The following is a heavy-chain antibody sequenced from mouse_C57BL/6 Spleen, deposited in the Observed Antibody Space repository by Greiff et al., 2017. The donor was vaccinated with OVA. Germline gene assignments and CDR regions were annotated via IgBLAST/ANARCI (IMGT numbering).Heavy chain of an antibody. CDR1: GYSFTSYY. CDR3: ARSGGNGNYVYAMDY. V-gene: IGHV1-66*01. J-gene: IGHJ4*01. CDR2: IYPGSGNT. D-gene: IGHD2-1*01. Sequence: QVQLQQSGPELVKPGASVKISCKASGYSFTSYYIHWVKQRPGQGLEWIGWIYPGSGNTKYNEKFKGKATLTADTSSSTAYMQLSSLTSEDSAVYYCARSGGNGNYVYAMDYWGQGTSVTVSS.